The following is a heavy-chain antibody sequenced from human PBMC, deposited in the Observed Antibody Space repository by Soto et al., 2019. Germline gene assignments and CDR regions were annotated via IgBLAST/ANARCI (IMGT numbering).Heavy chain of an antibody. Sequence: EVQLLESGGGLVQPGGSLRLSCAASGFTFSSYAMSWVRQAPGKGLEWVSAISGSGGSTYYADSVKGRFTISRDNSKNTLYLQMNSLRAEDTAVYYCAKWSDIVVVPAAEDPFLQHPYNWFDPWGQGTLVTVSS. J-gene: IGHJ5*02. CDR1: GFTFSSYA. CDR3: AKWSDIVVVPAAEDPFLQHPYNWFDP. CDR2: ISGSGGST. D-gene: IGHD2-2*01. V-gene: IGHV3-23*01.